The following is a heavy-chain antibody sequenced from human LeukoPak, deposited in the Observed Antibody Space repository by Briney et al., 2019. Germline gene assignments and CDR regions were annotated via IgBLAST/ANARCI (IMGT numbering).Heavy chain of an antibody. CDR2: ISTSGSTI. D-gene: IGHD6-13*01. V-gene: IGHV3-48*03. CDR3: AKDRLNRGAASGKEYYYGMDV. CDR1: GFIFRIYE. J-gene: IGHJ6*02. Sequence: GGTLRLSCAVSGFIFRIYEMNWVRQAPGKGREWGSYISTSGSTIYYADSVKGRFTVYRDKSKNTLYLQMNSLRAEDRAVYYCAKDRLNRGAASGKEYYYGMDVWGQGTTVTVSS.